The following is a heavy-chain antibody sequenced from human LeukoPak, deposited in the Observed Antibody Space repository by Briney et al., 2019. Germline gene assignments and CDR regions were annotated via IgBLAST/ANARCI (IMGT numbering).Heavy chain of an antibody. CDR3: ARDWGRRITMVRGVIIGY. CDR2: INPNSGGT. J-gene: IGHJ4*02. CDR1: GYTFTGYY. D-gene: IGHD3-10*01. V-gene: IGHV1-2*02. Sequence: ASVKVSCKASGYTFTGYYMHWVRQAPGQGLEWMGWINPNSGGTNYAQKFQGRVTMTRDTSISTAYMEPSRLRSDDTAVYYCARDWGRRITMVRGVIIGYWGQGTLVTVSS.